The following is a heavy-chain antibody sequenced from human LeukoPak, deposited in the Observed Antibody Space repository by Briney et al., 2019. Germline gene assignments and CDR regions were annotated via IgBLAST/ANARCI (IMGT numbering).Heavy chain of an antibody. D-gene: IGHD1-1*01. Sequence: SETLSLTCAVSGGSISSSPYYWGWIRQPPGKGLEWIGSIYYSGDTYHNPSLKSRVTISVDTSKNQFSLKLSSLTAPDTAVYYCARDRSDNWGLFDYWGQGTLVTVSS. CDR2: IYYSGDT. CDR3: ARDRSDNWGLFDY. J-gene: IGHJ4*02. CDR1: GGSISSSPYY. V-gene: IGHV4-39*07.